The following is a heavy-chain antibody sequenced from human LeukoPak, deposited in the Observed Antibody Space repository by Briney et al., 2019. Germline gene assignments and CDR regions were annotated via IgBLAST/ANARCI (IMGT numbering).Heavy chain of an antibody. V-gene: IGHV3-33*01. CDR1: GFTFSESG. CDR3: AMPTSPFYYYGMDV. J-gene: IGHJ6*02. CDR2: IWYDGSHQ. Sequence: GGSLLLSCAASGFTFSESGMQWVRQAPGKGLEWVAVIWYDGSHQYYVDSVKGRFTISRDNSKNTLYLQMNSLRAEDTGVYYCAMPTSPFYYYGMDVWGQGTTVTVSS. D-gene: IGHD6-6*01.